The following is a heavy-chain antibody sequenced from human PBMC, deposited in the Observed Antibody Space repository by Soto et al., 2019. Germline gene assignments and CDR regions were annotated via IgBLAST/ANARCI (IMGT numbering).Heavy chain of an antibody. J-gene: IGHJ4*02. CDR3: ARSADYYGSGSYYIGEY. Sequence: SQTLSLTCVISGDSVSSNSAAWNWIRQSPSRGLEWLGRTYYRSKWYNDYAVSVKSRITINPDTSKNQFSLQLNSVTPEDTAVYYCARSADYYGSGSYYIGEYWGQGTLVTVSS. V-gene: IGHV6-1*01. CDR1: GDSVSSNSAA. D-gene: IGHD3-10*01. CDR2: TYYRSKWYN.